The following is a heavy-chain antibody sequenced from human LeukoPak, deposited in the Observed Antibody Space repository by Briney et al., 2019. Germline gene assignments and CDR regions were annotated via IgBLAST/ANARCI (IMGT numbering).Heavy chain of an antibody. CDR3: ARVTGIAVAGTAGDWYFDL. CDR2: INPNSGGT. J-gene: IGHJ2*01. CDR1: GYTFTGYY. D-gene: IGHD6-19*01. V-gene: IGHV1-2*02. Sequence: ASVKVSCKASGYTFTGYYMHWVRQAPGQGLEWMGWINPNSGGTNYAQKFQGRVTMTRDTSISTAYMELSRLRSDDTAVYYCARVTGIAVAGTAGDWYFDLWGRGTLVTVSS.